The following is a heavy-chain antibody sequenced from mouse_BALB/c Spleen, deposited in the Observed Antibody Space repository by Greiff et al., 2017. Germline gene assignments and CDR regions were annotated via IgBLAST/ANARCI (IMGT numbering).Heavy chain of an antibody. J-gene: IGHJ4*01. D-gene: IGHD2-4*01. CDR1: GFSLTSYG. Sequence: VQLQQSGPGLVQPSQSLSITCTVSGFSLTSYGVHWVRQSPGKGLEWLGVIWSGGSTDYNAAFISRLSISKDNSKSQVFFKMNSLQANDTAIYYCARRDYYDYLYAMDYWGQGTSVTVSS. CDR3: ARRDYYDYLYAMDY. V-gene: IGHV2-2*02. CDR2: IWSGGST.